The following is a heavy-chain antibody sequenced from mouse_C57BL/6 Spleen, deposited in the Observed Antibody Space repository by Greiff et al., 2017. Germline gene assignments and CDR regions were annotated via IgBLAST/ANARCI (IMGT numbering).Heavy chain of an antibody. Sequence: VQLKESGPGLAKPSQTLSLTCSVTGYSITSDYWNWIRKFPGNKLEYMGYISYSGSTYYNPSLKSRISITRDTSKNQYYLQLNSVTTEVTATYYCASGSYDGYYNYAMDYWGQGTSVTVSS. CDR3: ASGSYDGYYNYAMDY. V-gene: IGHV3-8*01. CDR1: GYSITSDY. J-gene: IGHJ4*01. D-gene: IGHD2-3*01. CDR2: ISYSGST.